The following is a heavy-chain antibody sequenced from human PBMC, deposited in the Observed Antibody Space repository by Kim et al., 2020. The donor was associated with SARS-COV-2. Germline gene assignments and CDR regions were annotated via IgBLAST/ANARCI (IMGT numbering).Heavy chain of an antibody. Sequence: GGSLRLSCAASGFTFSSYGMHWVRQAPGKGLEWVAVISYDGSNKYYADSVKGRFTISRDNSKNTLYLQMNSLRAEDTAVYYCAKVSKPYGSVILDVDYWGQGTLVTVSS. D-gene: IGHD3-10*01. CDR3: AKVSKPYGSVILDVDY. CDR1: GFTFSSYG. V-gene: IGHV3-30*18. CDR2: ISYDGSNK. J-gene: IGHJ4*02.